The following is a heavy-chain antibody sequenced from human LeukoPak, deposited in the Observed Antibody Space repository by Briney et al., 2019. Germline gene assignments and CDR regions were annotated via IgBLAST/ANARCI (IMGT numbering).Heavy chain of an antibody. CDR2: ISSSSSYI. CDR1: GFTFSSYS. D-gene: IGHD6-13*01. Sequence: KPGGSLRLSCAASGFTFSSYSMNWVRQAPGKGLEWVSSISSSSSYIYYADSVKGRFTISRDNAKNSLYLQMNSLRAEDTAVYYCAGGGQQQLRRFDYWGQGTLVTVS. CDR3: AGGGQQQLRRFDY. V-gene: IGHV3-21*01. J-gene: IGHJ4*02.